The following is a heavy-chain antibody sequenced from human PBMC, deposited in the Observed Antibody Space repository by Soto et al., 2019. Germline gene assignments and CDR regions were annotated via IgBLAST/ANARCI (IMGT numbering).Heavy chain of an antibody. D-gene: IGHD1-26*01. CDR3: ATSTGAPGNY. V-gene: IGHV3-74*01. Sequence: GGSLRLSCAASGFTFSSYWMRWVRQAPGKGLVWVSRINSDGSSTSYADSVKGRFTISRDNAKNSLYLQMNSLRAEDAAVYYCATSTGAPGNYWGQGTLVTVSS. CDR2: INSDGSST. J-gene: IGHJ4*02. CDR1: GFTFSSYW.